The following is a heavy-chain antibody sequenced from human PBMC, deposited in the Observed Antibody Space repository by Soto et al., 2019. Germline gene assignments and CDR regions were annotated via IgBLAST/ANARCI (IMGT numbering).Heavy chain of an antibody. CDR3: AKDMFSSSSAATFDY. D-gene: IGHD6-6*01. CDR1: GFIFDDYA. V-gene: IGHV3-9*01. CDR2: ISWQSGSI. J-gene: IGHJ4*02. Sequence: EVQLVESGGGLAQPGRSLRLSCAASGFIFDDYAMHWVRQAPGKGLEWVSGISWQSGSIRYADSVKGRFTISRDNAKNSLYLEMNSLRVEDTALYYCAKDMFSSSSAATFDYWAQGILVTVSS.